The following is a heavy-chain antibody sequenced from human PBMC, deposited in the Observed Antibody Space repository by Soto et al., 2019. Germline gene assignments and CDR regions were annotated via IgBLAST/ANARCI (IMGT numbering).Heavy chain of an antibody. D-gene: IGHD5-18*01. CDR3: AKDGNTYGSADF. Sequence: QVQLVESGGGVVQPGRSLRLSCAASGFTFSNYGMHWVRQAPGKGLEWVALISSDGSNKYYADSVKGRFTISRDNSKNTLYLQMNSLIAEDTAVSYCAKDGNTYGSADFWGQGTLVTVSS. CDR2: ISSDGSNK. CDR1: GFTFSNYG. J-gene: IGHJ4*02. V-gene: IGHV3-30*18.